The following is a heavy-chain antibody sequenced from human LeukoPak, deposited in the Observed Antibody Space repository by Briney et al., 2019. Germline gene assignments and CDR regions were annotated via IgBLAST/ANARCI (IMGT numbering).Heavy chain of an antibody. CDR2: IYYSGST. CDR3: ARDRLGLPVDY. V-gene: IGHV4-59*01. Sequence: SETLSLTCTVSGGSISTYYWTWIRQPPGKGLEWIGYIYYSGSTNYNPSLKSRVTMSVDTSKNQFSLNLNSVTAADTAVYYCARDRLGLPVDYWGRGTLVTVFS. CDR1: GGSISTYY. D-gene: IGHD3-16*01. J-gene: IGHJ4*02.